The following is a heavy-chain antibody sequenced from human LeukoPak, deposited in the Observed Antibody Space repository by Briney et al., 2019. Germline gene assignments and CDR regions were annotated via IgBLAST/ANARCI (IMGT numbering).Heavy chain of an antibody. CDR2: IWYDGSNK. CDR1: GFIFSSYN. D-gene: IGHD3-22*01. V-gene: IGHV3-33*01. Sequence: PGRSLRLSCAASGFIFSSYNMHWVRRAPGKGLEWVAIIWYDGSNKYYADSVKGRFTISRDNSKKTPYLQMNSLRAEDTAVYYCAGSGYPEGLDFWGQGTLVTVSS. J-gene: IGHJ4*02. CDR3: AGSGYPEGLDF.